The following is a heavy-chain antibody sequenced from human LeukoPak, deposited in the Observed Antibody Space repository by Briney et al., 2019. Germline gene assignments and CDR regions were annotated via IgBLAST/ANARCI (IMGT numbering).Heavy chain of an antibody. V-gene: IGHV1-24*01. Sequence: GASVKVSCKVSGYTLTELSMHWVRQAPGKGLEWMGGFHPEDGETIYAQKFQGRVTMTEDTSTDTAYMELSSLRSEDTAVYYCATVNYYDSSGYYYWHGMDVWGQGTTVTVSS. J-gene: IGHJ6*02. CDR1: GYTLTELS. CDR2: FHPEDGET. D-gene: IGHD3-22*01. CDR3: ATVNYYDSSGYYYWHGMDV.